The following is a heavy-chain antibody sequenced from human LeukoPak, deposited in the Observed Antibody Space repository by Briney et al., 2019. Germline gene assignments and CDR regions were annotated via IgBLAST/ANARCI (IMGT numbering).Heavy chain of an antibody. V-gene: IGHV1-8*01. CDR1: GYTFTSYD. CDR2: MNPNSGNT. Sequence: ASVKVSCTASGYTFTSYDINWVRQATGQGLEWMGWMNPNSGNTGYAQKFQGRVTMTRNTSISTAYMELSSLRSEDTAVYYCARVRDYSGYATDVWGQGTLVTVSS. CDR3: ARVRDYSGYATDV. J-gene: IGHJ4*02. D-gene: IGHD3-22*01.